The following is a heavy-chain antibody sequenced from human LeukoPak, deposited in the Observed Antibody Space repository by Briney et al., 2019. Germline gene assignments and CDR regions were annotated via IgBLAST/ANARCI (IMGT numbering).Heavy chain of an antibody. Sequence: ASVKVSCKASGYTFTGYYMHWVRQAPGQGLEWMGWINPNSGGTNYAQKFQGRVTMTRDTSISTAYMELSRLRSDDTAVYYCASHITIFGVAISVYWGQGTLVTVSS. CDR1: GYTFTGYY. CDR2: INPNSGGT. D-gene: IGHD3-3*01. V-gene: IGHV1-2*02. J-gene: IGHJ4*02. CDR3: ASHITIFGVAISVY.